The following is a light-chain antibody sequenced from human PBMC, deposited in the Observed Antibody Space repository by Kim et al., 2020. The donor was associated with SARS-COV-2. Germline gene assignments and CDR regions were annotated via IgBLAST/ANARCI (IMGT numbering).Light chain of an antibody. J-gene: IGKJ2*01. CDR1: LTVSSD. CDR3: QQYNTWYT. V-gene: IGKV3-15*01. CDR2: GAS. Sequence: LALTPGERATRSGRASLTVSSDLAWYQHKPGQSPRLLIYGASTRATGIPDRFSGSGSGTEFTLAISSLQSEDFAVYYCQQYNTWYTFGPGTKLEI.